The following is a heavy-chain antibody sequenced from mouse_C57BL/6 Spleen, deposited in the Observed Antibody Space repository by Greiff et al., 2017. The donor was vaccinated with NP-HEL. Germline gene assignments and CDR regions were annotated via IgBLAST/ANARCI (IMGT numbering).Heavy chain of an antibody. CDR1: GFTFSSYG. CDR3: ARLYDGYSDYFDY. V-gene: IGHV5-6*01. Sequence: EVHLVESGGDLVKPGGSLKLSCAASGFTFSSYGMSWVRQTPDKRLEWVATISSGGSYTYYPDSVKGRFTISRDNAKNTLYLQMSSLKSEDTAMYYCARLYDGYSDYFDYWGQGTTLTVSS. J-gene: IGHJ2*01. CDR2: ISSGGSYT. D-gene: IGHD2-3*01.